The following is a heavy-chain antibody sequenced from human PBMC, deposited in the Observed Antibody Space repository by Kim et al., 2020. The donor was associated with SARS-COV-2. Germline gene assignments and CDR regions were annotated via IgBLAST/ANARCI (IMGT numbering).Heavy chain of an antibody. V-gene: IGHV3-11*01. D-gene: IGHD3-22*01. Sequence: GGSLRLSCAASGFTFSDYYMSWIRQAPGKGLEWVSYISSSGSTIYYADSVKGRFTISRDNAKNSLYLQMNSLRAEDTAVYYCARDGNYYDSSGYSVDAFDIWGQGTMVTVSS. CDR1: GFTFSDYY. J-gene: IGHJ3*02. CDR2: ISSSGSTI. CDR3: ARDGNYYDSSGYSVDAFDI.